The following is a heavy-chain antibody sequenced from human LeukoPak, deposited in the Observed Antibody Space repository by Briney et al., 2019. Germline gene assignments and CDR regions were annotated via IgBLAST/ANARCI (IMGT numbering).Heavy chain of an antibody. CDR2: IYYSGST. CDR1: GGSISSNTYY. Sequence: SETLSLTCTVSGGSISSNTYYWGWIRQPPGKGLEYIGSIYYSGSTYYNPSLKSRVTISVDTSKSQFSLKLNSVTAADTAVYYCARVTNWYWFDRWGHGTLVTVSS. V-gene: IGHV4-39*07. CDR3: ARVTNWYWFDR. D-gene: IGHD1-1*01. J-gene: IGHJ5*02.